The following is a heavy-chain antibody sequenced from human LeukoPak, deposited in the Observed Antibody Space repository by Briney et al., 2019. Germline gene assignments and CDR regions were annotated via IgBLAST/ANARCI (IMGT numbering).Heavy chain of an antibody. CDR2: IYHSGST. CDR3: ARRDIVVVPAAKDSFDI. D-gene: IGHD2-2*01. CDR1: GGSISSYY. Sequence: SETLSLTCTVSGGSISSYYWSWIRQPPGKGLEWIGSIYHSGSTYYNPSLRSRVTISVDTSKNQFSLKLSSVTAADTAVYYCARRDIVVVPAAKDSFDIWGQGTMVTVSS. V-gene: IGHV4-59*08. J-gene: IGHJ3*02.